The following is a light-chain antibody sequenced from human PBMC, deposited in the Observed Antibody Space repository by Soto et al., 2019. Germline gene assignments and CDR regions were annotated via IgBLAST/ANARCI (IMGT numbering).Light chain of an antibody. J-gene: IGKJ5*01. CDR2: AAS. Sequence: DIQLTPSPSSLSASLGERVAITCRASQSISSYLNWYQQKPGKAPKVLIYAASNLQSGVPSRFSGSGSGTDFALTISSLQPEDFATYYCQQGYSTPITFGQGTRLEI. CDR3: QQGYSTPIT. V-gene: IGKV1-39*01. CDR1: QSISSY.